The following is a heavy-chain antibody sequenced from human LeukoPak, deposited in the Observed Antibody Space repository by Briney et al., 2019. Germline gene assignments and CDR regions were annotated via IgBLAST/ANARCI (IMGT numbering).Heavy chain of an antibody. CDR1: GYAFTGYY. D-gene: IGHD6-13*01. CDR3: AKVPPSITAAGNWLDP. V-gene: IGHV1-2*06. CDR2: INPNTGGT. J-gene: IGHJ5*02. Sequence: ASAKVSCKASGYAFTGYYIHWVRQAPGQGLEWMGRINPNTGGTNYAQEFQGRVTMTRDTSITTPYMELSRLTSDDTAIYYCAKVPPSITAAGNWLDPWGQGALVTVSS.